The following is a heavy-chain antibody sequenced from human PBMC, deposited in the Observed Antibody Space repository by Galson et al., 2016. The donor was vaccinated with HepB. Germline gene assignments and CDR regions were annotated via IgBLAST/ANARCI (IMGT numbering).Heavy chain of an antibody. J-gene: IGHJ3*01. CDR1: GFTFSSYA. CDR3: AKGVVYSSGWSNAFDV. V-gene: IGHV3-23*01. CDR2: IRGTSGDT. Sequence: SLRLSCAASGFTFSSYAMSWVRQAPGKGLEWVSAIRGTSGDTHYADSVKGRFTISRYNTKNTVYLQTNSRRAEDSALYYCAKGVVYSSGWSNAFDVWGQGTMVTVSS. D-gene: IGHD6-19*01.